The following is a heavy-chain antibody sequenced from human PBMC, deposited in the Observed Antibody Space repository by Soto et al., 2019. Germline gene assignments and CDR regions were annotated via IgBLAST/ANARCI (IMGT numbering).Heavy chain of an antibody. CDR1: GFTFSSYG. J-gene: IGHJ4*02. Sequence: QVQMVESGGGVVQPGRSLRLSCAASGFTFSSYGMHWVRQAPGKGLEWVAVISYDGSNKYYADSVKGRFTISRDNSKNTLYLQMNSLRAEDTAVYYCAKDGGEYCGGDCYNDYWGQGTLVTVSS. D-gene: IGHD2-21*02. CDR3: AKDGGEYCGGDCYNDY. V-gene: IGHV3-30*18. CDR2: ISYDGSNK.